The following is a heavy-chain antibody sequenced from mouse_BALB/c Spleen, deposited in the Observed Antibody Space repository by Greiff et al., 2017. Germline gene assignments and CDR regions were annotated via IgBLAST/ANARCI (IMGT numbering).Heavy chain of an antibody. Sequence: VQLQQSGAELVRPGALVKLSCKASGFNIKDYYMHWVKQRPEQGLEWIGWIDPENGNTIYDPKFQGKASITADTSSNTAYLQLSSLTSEDTAVYYCARRYGNAWFAYWGQGTLVTVSA. J-gene: IGHJ3*01. CDR1: GFNIKDYY. CDR3: ARRYGNAWFAY. CDR2: IDPENGNT. D-gene: IGHD2-1*01. V-gene: IGHV14-1*02.